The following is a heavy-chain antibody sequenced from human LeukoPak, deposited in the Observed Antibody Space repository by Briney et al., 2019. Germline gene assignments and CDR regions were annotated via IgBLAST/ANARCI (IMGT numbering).Heavy chain of an antibody. CDR2: ISTYNGNT. Sequence: ASVKVSCKASAYTFTNYGISWVRQAPGQGLEWMGWISTYNGNTNYAQKFQGRVTMTTDTSTGTAYMELRSLRSDDTAVYYCARDRSSGWYGREDYWGQGTLVTVPS. J-gene: IGHJ4*02. V-gene: IGHV1-18*01. D-gene: IGHD6-19*01. CDR1: AYTFTNYG. CDR3: ARDRSSGWYGREDY.